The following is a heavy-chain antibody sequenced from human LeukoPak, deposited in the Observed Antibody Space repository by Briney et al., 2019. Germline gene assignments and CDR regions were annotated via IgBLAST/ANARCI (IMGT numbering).Heavy chain of an antibody. D-gene: IGHD2/OR15-2a*01. Sequence: GGSLRLSCAASGFTFNNYWMSWVRQAPGKGLEWVANIKQDGSEMYYVESVKGRFTISRDNAKNSLFLQMTSLRAEDTAVYYCARDPGRIGFDYWGQGTLVTVSS. V-gene: IGHV3-7*03. J-gene: IGHJ4*02. CDR3: ARDPGRIGFDY. CDR2: IKQDGSEM. CDR1: GFTFNNYW.